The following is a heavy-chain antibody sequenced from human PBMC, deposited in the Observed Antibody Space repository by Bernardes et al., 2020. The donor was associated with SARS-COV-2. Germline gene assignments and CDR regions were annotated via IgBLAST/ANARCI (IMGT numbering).Heavy chain of an antibody. J-gene: IGHJ6*02. D-gene: IGHD6-13*01. CDR2: IKQDGSEK. CDR3: ARDLFAAAAGTYYYYGMDV. V-gene: IGHV3-7*03. CDR1: GFTFSSYW. Sequence: VGALRLSCAASGFTFSSYWMSWVRQAPGQGLEWVANIKQDGSEKYYVDSVKGRFTISRDNAKNSLYLQMNSLRAEDTAVYYCARDLFAAAAGTYYYYGMDVWGQGTTVTVSS.